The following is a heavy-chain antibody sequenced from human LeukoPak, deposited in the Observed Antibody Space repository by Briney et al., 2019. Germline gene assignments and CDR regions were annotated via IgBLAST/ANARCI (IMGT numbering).Heavy chain of an antibody. D-gene: IGHD3-10*01. CDR1: GFTFSSYE. V-gene: IGHV3-48*03. Sequence: GGSLRLSCAASGFTFSSYEMNWVRQAPGKGLKWVSYISSSGSTIYYADSVKGRFTISRDNAKNSLYLQMNSLRAEDTAVYYCARDRPLLWFGELWPHFDYWGQGTLVTVSS. J-gene: IGHJ4*02. CDR2: ISSSGSTI. CDR3: ARDRPLLWFGELWPHFDY.